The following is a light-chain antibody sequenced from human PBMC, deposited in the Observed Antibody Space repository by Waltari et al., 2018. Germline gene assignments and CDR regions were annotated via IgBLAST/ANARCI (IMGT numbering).Light chain of an antibody. V-gene: IGKV3-20*01. CDR1: QSVSSSY. CDR2: GAS. CDR3: QQPGA. J-gene: IGKJ3*01. Sequence: EIVLTQSPGTLSLSPGERATLSCRASQSVSSSYLACYQQKPGQAPRLLIYGASSRATGIPDRFSGSGSGTDFTLTISRLEPEDFAVYYCQQPGAFGPGTKVDIK.